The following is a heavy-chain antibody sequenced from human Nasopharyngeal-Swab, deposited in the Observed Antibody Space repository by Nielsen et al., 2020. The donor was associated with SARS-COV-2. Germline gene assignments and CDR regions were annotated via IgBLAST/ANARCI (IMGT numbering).Heavy chain of an antibody. CDR3: ARDGPGGWFLDY. J-gene: IGHJ4*02. CDR2: ITPSGGST. V-gene: IGHV1-46*01. CDR1: GYTFTSYH. D-gene: IGHD6-19*01. Sequence: ASVKVSCKASGYTFTSYHMHWVRQAPGQGLEWMGIITPSGGSTNYAQKSQGRVTMTSDTSTSTVYMYLSSLRSEDTAVYYCARDGPGGWFLDYWGQGTLVTVSS.